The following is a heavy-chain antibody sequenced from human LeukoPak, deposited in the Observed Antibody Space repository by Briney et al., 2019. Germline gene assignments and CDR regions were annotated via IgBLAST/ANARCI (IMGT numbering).Heavy chain of an antibody. Sequence: ASVKVSCMVSGSALTELSIHWVRQAPGKGPEWVGCFDREDDDTTYPRRFQGRITIPHDTSSDTAYLELRGPRSEDTALYYCATDLTTFLNAALDTWGQGTMVTVFS. CDR1: GSALTELS. CDR3: ATDLTTFLNAALDT. CDR2: FDREDDDT. D-gene: IGHD1-1*01. V-gene: IGHV1-24*01. J-gene: IGHJ4*03.